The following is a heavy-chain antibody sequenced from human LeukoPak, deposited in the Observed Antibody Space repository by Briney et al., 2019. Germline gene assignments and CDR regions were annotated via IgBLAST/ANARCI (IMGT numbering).Heavy chain of an antibody. V-gene: IGHV3-7*01. CDR1: GFTFRRYW. D-gene: IGHD6-19*01. Sequence: GGSLRLSCAASGFTFRRYWMRRVRQAPGKGLEWGANIKQDGIEKNYVDSVKGRFTISRDNAKNSLYLQRNSLRAEDTAVYYCARRNAEEWSGWYHNWFDPWGQGTLVTVSS. CDR2: IKQDGIEK. CDR3: ARRNAEEWSGWYHNWFDP. J-gene: IGHJ5*02.